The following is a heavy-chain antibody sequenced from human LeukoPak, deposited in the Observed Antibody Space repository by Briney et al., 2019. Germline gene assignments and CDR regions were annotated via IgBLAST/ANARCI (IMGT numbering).Heavy chain of an antibody. CDR1: GFTFSIST. Sequence: GGSLRLSCAASGFTFSISTMNWVRQAPGKGLEWVSSIDGSSYIHYAESVKGRFTISRDNAKNSVYLQMNSLRVEDTAVYYCARSIVPDFDAFDIWGQGTMVTVSS. CDR2: IDGSSYI. CDR3: ARSIVPDFDAFDI. V-gene: IGHV3-21*01. J-gene: IGHJ3*02. D-gene: IGHD2-15*01.